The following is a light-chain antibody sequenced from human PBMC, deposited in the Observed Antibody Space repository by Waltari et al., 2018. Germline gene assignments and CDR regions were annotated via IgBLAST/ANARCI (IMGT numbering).Light chain of an antibody. CDR3: HSRDNSGDPRRV. CDR2: GKS. V-gene: IGLV3-19*01. J-gene: IGLJ3*02. Sequence: SSELTQDPAVSVALGQTVRITCQGDSLRDYYTSWYPQKPGQAPVLVIYGKSNRPSGIPDRFSGSSSGNTASLTITGAQAEDEADYFCHSRDNSGDPRRVFGGGTKLTVL. CDR1: SLRDYY.